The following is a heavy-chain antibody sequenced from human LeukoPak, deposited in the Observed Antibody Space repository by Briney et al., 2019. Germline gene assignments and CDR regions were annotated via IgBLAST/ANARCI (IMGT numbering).Heavy chain of an antibody. CDR2: ISAYNGNT. Sequence: ASVKVSCKASGYTFTSYGISWVRQAPGQGLEWMGWISAYNGNTNYAQKLQGRVTMTTDTSTSTAYMELRSLRSDDTAVYYCARVVPGYCSSTSCSAFDIWGQGTMVTVSS. J-gene: IGHJ3*02. D-gene: IGHD2-2*01. CDR3: ARVVPGYCSSTSCSAFDI. V-gene: IGHV1-18*01. CDR1: GYTFTSYG.